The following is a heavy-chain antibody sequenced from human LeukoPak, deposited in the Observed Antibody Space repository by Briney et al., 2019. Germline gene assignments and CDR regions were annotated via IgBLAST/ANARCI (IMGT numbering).Heavy chain of an antibody. CDR3: VKDGRGFVRDYFDY. D-gene: IGHD2-15*01. V-gene: IGHV3-23*01. CDR2: ISGSAVST. Sequence: PGGSLRLSCAVSGFTFRNYAMSWVRQSPGKGLEWVSVISGSAVSTYYADSVKGRFIISRDNSKNTLYLQMNNLTAEDTAVYYCVKDGRGFVRDYFDYWGQGTLVTVSS. J-gene: IGHJ4*02. CDR1: GFTFRNYA.